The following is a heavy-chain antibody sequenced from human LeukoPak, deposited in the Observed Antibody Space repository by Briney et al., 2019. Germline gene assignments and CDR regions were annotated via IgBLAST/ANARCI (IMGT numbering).Heavy chain of an antibody. CDR3: ARGSEDYDSSGYYYDLGDY. V-gene: IGHV3-30*02. Sequence: GGSLRLSCAPSGFTFSRYGMHWVRQAPGKGLEWVAFIRYDGSNKYYADSVKGRFTISRDNSKNKQYLQMNSLRTEDTAVYYCARGSEDYDSSGYYYDLGDYWGQGTLVTVSS. CDR2: IRYDGSNK. D-gene: IGHD3-22*01. J-gene: IGHJ4*02. CDR1: GFTFSRYG.